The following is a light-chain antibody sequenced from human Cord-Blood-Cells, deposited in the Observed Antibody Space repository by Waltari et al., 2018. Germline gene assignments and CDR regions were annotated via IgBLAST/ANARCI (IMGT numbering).Light chain of an antibody. CDR3: KQAKSFPRIT. J-gene: IGKJ4*01. CDR2: AAS. V-gene: IGKV1-12*01. Sequence: DIQMTQSPSSVSASVGDRVTITCLASQGISSWLACYQQKPGKAPKLLIYAASSLQSRIPSRFRRSGSGTDFTRTFCSLQPEDIAHYSCKQAKSFPRITFCGRTKVDIK. CDR1: QGISSW.